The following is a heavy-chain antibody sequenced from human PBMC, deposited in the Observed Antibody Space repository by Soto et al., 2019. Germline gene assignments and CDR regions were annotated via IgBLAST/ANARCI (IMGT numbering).Heavy chain of an antibody. D-gene: IGHD7-27*01. CDR2: ISSSSSYI. J-gene: IGHJ3*02. CDR1: GFTFSSYS. CDR3: ASGPLTDAFDI. V-gene: IGHV3-21*01. Sequence: EVQLVESGGGLVKPGGSLRLSCAASGFTFSSYSMNWVRQAPGKGLEWVSSISSSSSYIYYADSVKGRFTISRDNAKNSLYLQMNSLRAEDTDVYYCASGPLTDAFDIWGQGTMVTVSS.